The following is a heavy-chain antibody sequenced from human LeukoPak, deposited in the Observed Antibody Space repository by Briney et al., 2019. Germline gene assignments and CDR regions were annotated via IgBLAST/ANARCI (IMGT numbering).Heavy chain of an antibody. CDR2: IWYDGSNK. CDR3: ARDQVSGYFDY. V-gene: IGHV3-33*01. D-gene: IGHD6-6*01. J-gene: IGHJ4*02. CDR1: GFTFSSDG. Sequence: PGGSLRLSCAASGFTFSSDGMHWVRQAPGKGLEWVAVIWYDGSNKYYADSVKGRFTISRDNSKNTLYLQMNSLRAEDTAVYYCARDQVSGYFDYWGQGTLVTVSS.